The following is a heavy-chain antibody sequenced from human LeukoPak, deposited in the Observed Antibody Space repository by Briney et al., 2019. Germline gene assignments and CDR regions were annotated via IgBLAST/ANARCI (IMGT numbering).Heavy chain of an antibody. D-gene: IGHD6-13*01. Sequence: GGSLRLSCAASGFTFSSYAMSWVRQAPGKGLEWVSTITGSGDTTYYADSVEGRFTISRDNSKNTLFLQMNSLRADDTAVYYCAKVRGSWYFDYWGQGTLVTVSS. J-gene: IGHJ4*02. CDR3: AKVRGSWYFDY. CDR1: GFTFSSYA. V-gene: IGHV3-23*01. CDR2: ITGSGDTT.